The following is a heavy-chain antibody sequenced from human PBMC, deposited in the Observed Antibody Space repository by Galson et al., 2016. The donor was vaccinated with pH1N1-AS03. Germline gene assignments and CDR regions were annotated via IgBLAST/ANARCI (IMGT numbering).Heavy chain of an antibody. Sequence: LRLSCAASGFTFSSYAMSWVCQAPGKGLEWVSAIAGGGVTTYYADPVKGRFTISRDNSKNTLYLRINSLRAEDTAIYYCAKLSLGYCAYWGQGTLVTVSS. D-gene: IGHD2-15*01. V-gene: IGHV3-23*01. CDR3: AKLSLGYCAY. CDR2: IAGGGVTT. J-gene: IGHJ4*02. CDR1: GFTFSSYA.